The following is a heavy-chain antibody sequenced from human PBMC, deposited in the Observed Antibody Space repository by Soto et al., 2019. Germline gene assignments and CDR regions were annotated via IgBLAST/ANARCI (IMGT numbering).Heavy chain of an antibody. CDR2: ISSSGSTI. Sequence: PGGSLRLSCAASGFTFSSYEMNWVRQAPGKGLEWVSYISSSGSTIYYADSVKGRFTISRDNDKNSLYLQMNSLRAEDTAVYYCARASIAAAPPGAFDIWGQGTMVTVSS. CDR1: GFTFSSYE. D-gene: IGHD6-13*01. CDR3: ARASIAAAPPGAFDI. V-gene: IGHV3-48*03. J-gene: IGHJ3*02.